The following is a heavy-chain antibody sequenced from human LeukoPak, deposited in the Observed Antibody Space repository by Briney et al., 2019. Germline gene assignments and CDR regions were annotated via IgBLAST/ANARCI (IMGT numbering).Heavy chain of an antibody. CDR1: GYTPTQLT. CDR2: LDPEDGET. Sequence: ASVRISCKVSGYTPTQLTMHCGGQAPGKEVWGMGGLDPEDGETIYAQKFQGRVTMTEDTSTDTAYMELSSLRSEDAAVYYCATDLSYWGQGTLVTVSS. CDR3: ATDLSY. V-gene: IGHV1-24*01. J-gene: IGHJ4*02.